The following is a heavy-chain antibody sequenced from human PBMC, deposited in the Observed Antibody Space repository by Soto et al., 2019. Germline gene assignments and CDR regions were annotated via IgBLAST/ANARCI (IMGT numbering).Heavy chain of an antibody. D-gene: IGHD3-22*01. Sequence: ASVKVSCKASGYTFTGYYMHWVRQAPGQGREWMGWINPNSGGTNYAQKFQGRVTMTRDTSISTAYMELSRLRSDDTAVYYCARIANSYYDSSGYYLGWFDPWGQGXLVTVYS. V-gene: IGHV1-2*02. CDR2: INPNSGGT. J-gene: IGHJ5*02. CDR1: GYTFTGYY. CDR3: ARIANSYYDSSGYYLGWFDP.